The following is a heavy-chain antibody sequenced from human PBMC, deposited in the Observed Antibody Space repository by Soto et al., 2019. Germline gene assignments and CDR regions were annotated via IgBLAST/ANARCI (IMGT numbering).Heavy chain of an antibody. CDR2: IYYSGST. J-gene: IGHJ2*01. CDR3: ASSSPYCTNGVCEKPGYFDL. Sequence: QVQLQESGPGLVKPSQTLSLTCTVSGGSISSGDYYWSWIRQPPGKGLEGVGYIYYSGSTYYNPSLKSRVTISVDTFTNHFSLKLSSVAAADTAVYYCASSSPYCTNGVCEKPGYFDLWGRGTLVTVSS. CDR1: GGSISSGDYY. D-gene: IGHD2-8*01. V-gene: IGHV4-30-4*01.